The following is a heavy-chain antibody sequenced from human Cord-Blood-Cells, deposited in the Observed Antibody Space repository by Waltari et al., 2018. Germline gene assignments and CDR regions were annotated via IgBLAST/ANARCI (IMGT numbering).Heavy chain of an antibody. V-gene: IGHV6-1*01. CDR3: ARVAGYSSGWYRGYFDY. D-gene: IGHD6-19*01. CDR1: GDSVSSNSAA. Sequence: QVQLQQSGPGLVKPSQTLSLTCAISGDSVSSNSAAWNWLRPSPSSALEWLGRTYYRSKWYNDYAVSVKSRITINPDTSKNQFSLQLNSVTPEDTAVYYCARVAGYSSGWYRGYFDYWGQGTLVTVSS. CDR2: TYYRSKWYN. J-gene: IGHJ4*02.